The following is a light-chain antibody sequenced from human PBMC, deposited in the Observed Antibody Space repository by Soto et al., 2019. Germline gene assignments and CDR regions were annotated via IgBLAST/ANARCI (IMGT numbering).Light chain of an antibody. CDR1: SSKIGSNY. CDR3: AAWDDSLSGLV. CDR2: RNN. V-gene: IGLV1-47*01. J-gene: IGLJ2*01. Sequence: QAVVTQPPSASGTPGQRVTISCSGSSSKIGSNYVYWYQQIPGTAPRLLIYRNNQRTSGVPDQFSGSKSGTSASLAISGLRSEDEADYYCAAWDDSLSGLVFGGGTQLTVL.